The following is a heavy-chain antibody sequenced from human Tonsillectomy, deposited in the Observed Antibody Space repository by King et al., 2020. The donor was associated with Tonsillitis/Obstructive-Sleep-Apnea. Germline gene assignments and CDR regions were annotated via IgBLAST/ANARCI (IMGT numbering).Heavy chain of an antibody. V-gene: IGHV3-23*04. J-gene: IGHJ4*02. CDR1: GFTFSNFA. Sequence: VQLVESGGGLVQPGGSLRLSWAASGFTFSNFAMTWVRQAPGKGLEWVSGLRDSGGSTYYADSVKGRFHSLRDNSKSSLYLQMNSLRAEDTAVYYCANVRNWNYLNYWGQGTLVTVSS. CDR2: LRDSGGST. D-gene: IGHD3-10*02. CDR3: ANVRNWNYLNY.